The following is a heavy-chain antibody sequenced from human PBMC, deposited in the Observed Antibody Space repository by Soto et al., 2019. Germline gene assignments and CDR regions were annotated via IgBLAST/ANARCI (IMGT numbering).Heavy chain of an antibody. Sequence: GGSLRLSCAASGFTFSSYSMNWVRQAPGKGLEWVSSISSSSNKYYADSVKGRFTISRDNSKSTLYVQMNSLRPEDTAVYYCAKDNSRYDFWSGYVLDYWGQGTLVTVSS. V-gene: IGHV3-21*01. D-gene: IGHD3-3*01. CDR3: AKDNSRYDFWSGYVLDY. J-gene: IGHJ4*02. CDR2: ISSSSNK. CDR1: GFTFSSYS.